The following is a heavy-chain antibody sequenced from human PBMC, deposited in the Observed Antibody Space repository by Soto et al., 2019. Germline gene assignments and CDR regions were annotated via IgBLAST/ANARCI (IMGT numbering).Heavy chain of an antibody. J-gene: IGHJ6*02. CDR2: ISYDGSNK. D-gene: IGHD3-10*01. Sequence: GGSLRLSCAASGFTFSSYGMHWVRQAPGKGLEWVAVISYDGSNKYYADSVKGRFTISRDNSKNTLYLQMNSLRAEDTAVYYCAKDVAVRAPHASGAYSFFYGMDVWGHGTTFTV. V-gene: IGHV3-30*18. CDR1: GFTFSSYG. CDR3: AKDVAVRAPHASGAYSFFYGMDV.